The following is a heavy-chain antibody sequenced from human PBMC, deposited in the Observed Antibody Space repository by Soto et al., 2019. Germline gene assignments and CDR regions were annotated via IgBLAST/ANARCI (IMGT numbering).Heavy chain of an antibody. CDR1: GFIFSNFG. J-gene: IGHJ6*02. CDR3: ARMEGPTTYSNGLDV. D-gene: IGHD1-7*01. V-gene: IGHV3-23*01. Sequence: LRLSCGASGFIFSNFGMTWVRQRPGKGLEWVFGISGSGGRTHYADSVKGRFTISRDNSKSTLFLQMDSLTVEDTAVYYCARMEGPTTYSNGLDVWGQGTTVTVSS. CDR2: ISGSGGRT.